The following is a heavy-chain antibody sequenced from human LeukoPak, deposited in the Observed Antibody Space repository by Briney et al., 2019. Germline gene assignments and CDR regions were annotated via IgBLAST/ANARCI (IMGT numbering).Heavy chain of an antibody. CDR3: ARGPPLYYYGSGSYYSY. J-gene: IGHJ4*02. D-gene: IGHD3-10*01. CDR2: IYISGST. Sequence: ASETLSLTCTVSGDSITSGSYYWNWIRQPAGKGLEWIGRIYISGSTNYNPSLKSRVTISVDTSKNQFSLKLSSVTAADTAVYYCARGPPLYYYGSGSYYSYWGQGTLVTVSS. CDR1: GDSITSGSYY. V-gene: IGHV4-61*02.